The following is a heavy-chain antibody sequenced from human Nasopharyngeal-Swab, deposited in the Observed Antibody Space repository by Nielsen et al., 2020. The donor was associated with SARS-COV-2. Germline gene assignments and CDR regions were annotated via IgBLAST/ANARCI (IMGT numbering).Heavy chain of an antibody. CDR3: VRDRLGYCSGGSCTNWYFDL. V-gene: IGHV3-33*01. CDR1: GFTFRNFG. CDR2: IWYDGSNQ. J-gene: IGHJ2*01. Sequence: GESLKISCAASGFTFRNFGMHWVRQAPGKGLEWVADIWYDGSNQYYADSVKGRFTVSRDQSKNTLYLQMNSLEAEDTAVYFCVRDRLGYCSGGSCTNWYFDLWGRGTLLTVSS. D-gene: IGHD2-15*01.